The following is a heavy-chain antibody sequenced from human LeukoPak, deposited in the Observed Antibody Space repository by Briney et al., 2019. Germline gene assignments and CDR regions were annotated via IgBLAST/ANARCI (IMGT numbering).Heavy chain of an antibody. V-gene: IGHV3-66*01. J-gene: IGHJ4*02. D-gene: IGHD1-26*01. CDR2: IYSGGST. CDR1: GFTVSSNY. CDR3: ARDRKSGSYLSFDY. Sequence: GGSLRLSCAASGFTVSSNYMSWVRQAPGKGLEWFSVIYSGGSTYYADSVKGRFTISRDNSKNTLYLQMNSLRAEDTAVYYCARDRKSGSYLSFDYWGQGTLVTVSS.